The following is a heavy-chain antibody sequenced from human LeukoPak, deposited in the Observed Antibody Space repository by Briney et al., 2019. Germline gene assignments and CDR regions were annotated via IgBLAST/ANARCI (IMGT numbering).Heavy chain of an antibody. D-gene: IGHD6-19*01. Sequence: PGRSLRLSCAASGFTFDDYAMHWVRQAPGKGLEWVSGISWNSGSIGYADSMKGRFTISRDNAKNSLYLQMNSLRAEDTALYYCAKDMAVAGNYYYYGMDVWGQGTTVTVSS. V-gene: IGHV3-9*01. CDR3: AKDMAVAGNYYYYGMDV. CDR2: ISWNSGSI. J-gene: IGHJ6*02. CDR1: GFTFDDYA.